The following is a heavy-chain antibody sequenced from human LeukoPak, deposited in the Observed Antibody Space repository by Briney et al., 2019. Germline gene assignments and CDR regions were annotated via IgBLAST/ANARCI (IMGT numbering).Heavy chain of an antibody. D-gene: IGHD3-10*01. Sequence: GGSLRLSCAASGFTFSSYGMHWVRQAPGKGLEWVAFIRYDGSNKYYADSVKGRFTISRDNSKNTLYLQMNSLRAEDTAVYCCAKEDGSGSYYNPPPYWGQGTLVTVSS. CDR1: GFTFSSYG. V-gene: IGHV3-30*02. CDR2: IRYDGSNK. J-gene: IGHJ4*02. CDR3: AKEDGSGSYYNPPPY.